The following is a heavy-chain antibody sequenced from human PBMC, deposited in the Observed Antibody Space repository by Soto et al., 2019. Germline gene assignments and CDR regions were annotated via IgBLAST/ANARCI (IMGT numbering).Heavy chain of an antibody. J-gene: IGHJ4*02. CDR3: AKPLEDYGDYVSY. D-gene: IGHD4-17*01. CDR1: GFTFSSYG. CDR2: ISYDGSNK. Sequence: QVQLVESGGGVVQPGRSLRLSCAASGFTFSSYGMHWVRQAPGKGLEWVAVISYDGSNKYYADSVKGRFTISRDNSKNTLYLQMNSLRAEDTAVYYCAKPLEDYGDYVSYWGQGTLVTVSS. V-gene: IGHV3-30*18.